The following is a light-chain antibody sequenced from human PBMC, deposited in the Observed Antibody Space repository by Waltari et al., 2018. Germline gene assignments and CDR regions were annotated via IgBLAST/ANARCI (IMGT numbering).Light chain of an antibody. CDR1: SGHTSNI. CDR2: VNSDGSH. V-gene: IGLV4-69*01. CDR3: QTGGHGTWV. Sequence: QLVLTQSPSASASLGASVRLTCTLDSGHTSNIIAWHQQQPEKGPRYLMKVNSDGSHSKGDGIPVRFSGSGAGAGRYLTISNVQSEDEADYYCQTGGHGTWVFGGGTKLTVL. J-gene: IGLJ3*02.